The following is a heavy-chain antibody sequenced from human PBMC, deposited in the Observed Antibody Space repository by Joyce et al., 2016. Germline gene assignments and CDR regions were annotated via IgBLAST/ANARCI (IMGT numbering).Heavy chain of an antibody. Sequence: EMYLAESGGGLVQPGGSLRLSCAASGFPFSYYLMHWVRQAPGKGVVCVSRIDRDCRSISYVASVKGRFTISRDNAKSTLYLQMNSLRAEDTAVYYCARSFGANYDIMTGFKGYYYMDVWGKGTTVTVSS. D-gene: IGHD3-9*01. CDR3: ARSFGANYDIMTGFKGYYYMDV. CDR2: IDRDCRSI. CDR1: GFPFSYYL. V-gene: IGHV3-74*01. J-gene: IGHJ6*03.